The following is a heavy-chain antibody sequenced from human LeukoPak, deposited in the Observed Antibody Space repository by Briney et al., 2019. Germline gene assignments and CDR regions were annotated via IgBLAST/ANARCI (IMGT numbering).Heavy chain of an antibody. CDR2: IYSSGSS. D-gene: IGHD2-2*01. CDR1: GASISSGSIY. J-gene: IGHJ4*02. CDR3: ARESPVVDTG. Sequence: SQTLSLTCTVSGASISSGSIYWSWLRQPAGRGLKGCGRIYSSGSSTYNPSLKRRVPISVDTSKNQFSLKLSSVTAADTAVYYCARESPVVDTGWGQGTLVTVSS. V-gene: IGHV4-61*02.